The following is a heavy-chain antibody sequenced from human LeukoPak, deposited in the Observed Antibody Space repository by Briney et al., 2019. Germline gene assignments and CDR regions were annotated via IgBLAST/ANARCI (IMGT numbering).Heavy chain of an antibody. J-gene: IGHJ5*02. Sequence: WASVKVSCKASGYTFTSYGISWVRQAPGQGLEWMGWISAYNGNTNYAQKLQGRVTMTTDTSTSTAYMELRSLRSDDTAVYYCARVPIAAAGTGWFDPWGQGTLVTVSS. CDR3: ARVPIAAAGTGWFDP. V-gene: IGHV1-18*01. CDR1: GYTFTSYG. CDR2: ISAYNGNT. D-gene: IGHD6-13*01.